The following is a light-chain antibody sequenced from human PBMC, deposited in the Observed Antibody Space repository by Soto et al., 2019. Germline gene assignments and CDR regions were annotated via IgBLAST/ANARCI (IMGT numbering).Light chain of an antibody. V-gene: IGKV3-15*01. J-gene: IGKJ1*01. CDR3: QQYNTWPRT. CDR1: QSVSNN. CDR2: GAS. Sequence: EIVMTQSPATLSVSPGERATLSCRASQSVSNNLAWYQQKPGQAPRLLIYGASTRATGIPARFSGSGSVTEFTLTVSSLQSEDFAGYYCQQYNTWPRTLDQGTKVQI.